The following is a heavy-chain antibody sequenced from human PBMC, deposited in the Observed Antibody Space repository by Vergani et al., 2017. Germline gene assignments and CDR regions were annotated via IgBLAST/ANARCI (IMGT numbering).Heavy chain of an antibody. D-gene: IGHD3-9*01. Sequence: QESGPGLVKPSETLSLTCAVSGYSISSGYYWGWIRQPPGKALEWLALIYWDDDKRYSPSLKSRLTITKDTSKNQVVLTMANMDPVDTATYYCAHGDYDILTGYVSGIFFDYWGQGTLVTVSS. CDR2: IYWDDDK. J-gene: IGHJ4*02. V-gene: IGHV2-5*02. CDR1: GYSISSGYY. CDR3: AHGDYDILTGYVSGIFFDY.